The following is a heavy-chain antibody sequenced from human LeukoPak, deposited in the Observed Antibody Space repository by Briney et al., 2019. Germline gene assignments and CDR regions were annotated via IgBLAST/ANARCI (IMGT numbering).Heavy chain of an antibody. V-gene: IGHV3-30*18. CDR1: GFTFSSYG. D-gene: IGHD6-13*01. CDR3: AKAAGTYYFDY. Sequence: PGRSLRLSCAASGFTFSSYGMHWVRQAPGKGLEWVAVISYDGSNKYYADSVKGRFTISRDNSKNTLYLQMSSLRAEDTAVYYCAKAAGTYYFDYWGQGTLVTVSS. CDR2: ISYDGSNK. J-gene: IGHJ4*02.